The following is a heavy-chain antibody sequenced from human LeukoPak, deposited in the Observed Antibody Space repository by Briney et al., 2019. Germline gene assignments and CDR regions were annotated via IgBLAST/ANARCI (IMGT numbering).Heavy chain of an antibody. D-gene: IGHD1-7*01. V-gene: IGHV1-18*01. J-gene: IGHJ4*02. CDR1: GYTFTSYG. Sequence: GASVKVSCKTSGYTFTSYGISWVRQAPGQGLEWMGWISAYNGNTNYAQKVQGRVTMTTDTSTSTAYMELRSLRSDDTAVYYCARDGRPGWHYAIDYWGQGTLVTVSS. CDR2: ISAYNGNT. CDR3: ARDGRPGWHYAIDY.